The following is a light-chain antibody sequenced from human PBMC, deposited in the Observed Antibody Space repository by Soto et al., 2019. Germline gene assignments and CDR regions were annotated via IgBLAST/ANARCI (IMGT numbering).Light chain of an antibody. J-gene: IGKJ4*01. Sequence: ETVLTQSPATLSLSPGERATLSCRASQSISSYLAWYQHKPGQSPRLLIYDASKRAPGIPARYSGSGSGTDFTPTISSLEPEDFAVYYCQQRSNWLTFGGGTKVDIK. CDR3: QQRSNWLT. CDR2: DAS. V-gene: IGKV3-11*01. CDR1: QSISSY.